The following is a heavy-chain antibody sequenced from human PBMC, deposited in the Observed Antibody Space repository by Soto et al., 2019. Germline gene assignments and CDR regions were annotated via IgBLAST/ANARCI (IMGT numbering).Heavy chain of an antibody. CDR2: VKQDGSEK. CDR1: GFTFSTYW. J-gene: IGHJ4*02. V-gene: IGHV3-7*05. CDR3: ARGGGHTYGRLPGVY. D-gene: IGHD5-18*01. Sequence: EVQLVESGGGLVQPGGSLRLSCAASGFTFSTYWMTWVRQGPGKGLEWVAHVKQDGSEKYNVDSVKGRFTISRDNAKNSLYLQMNSLRAEDTAVYYCARGGGHTYGRLPGVYWGQGILVTVSS.